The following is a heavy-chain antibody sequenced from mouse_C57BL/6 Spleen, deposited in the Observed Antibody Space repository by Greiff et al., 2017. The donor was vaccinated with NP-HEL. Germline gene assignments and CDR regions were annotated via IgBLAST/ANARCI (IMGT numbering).Heavy chain of an antibody. CDR2: ISDGGSYT. Sequence: EVKLVESGGGLVKPGGSLKLSCAASGFTFSSYAMSWVRQTPEKRLEWVATISDGGSYTYYPDNVKGRFTISRDNAKNNLYLQMSHLKSEDTAMYYCARDSELGPLDYWGQGTTLTVSS. CDR1: GFTFSSYA. CDR3: ARDSELGPLDY. V-gene: IGHV5-4*01. J-gene: IGHJ2*01. D-gene: IGHD4-1*01.